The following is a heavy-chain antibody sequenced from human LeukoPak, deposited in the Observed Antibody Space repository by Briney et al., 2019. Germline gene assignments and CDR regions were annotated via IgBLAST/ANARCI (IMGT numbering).Heavy chain of an antibody. J-gene: IGHJ3*02. CDR3: ARQRAYYYGSGSYPISDAFDI. CDR1: GGSISSSSYY. V-gene: IGHV4-39*01. Sequence: SETLSLTCTVSGGSISSSSYYWGWIRQPPGKGLEWIGSIYFSGSTYYNPSIKSRVTISVDTSKNQFSLKLSSVTAADTAVYYCARQRAYYYGSGSYPISDAFDIWGQGTMVTVSS. D-gene: IGHD3-10*01. CDR2: IYFSGST.